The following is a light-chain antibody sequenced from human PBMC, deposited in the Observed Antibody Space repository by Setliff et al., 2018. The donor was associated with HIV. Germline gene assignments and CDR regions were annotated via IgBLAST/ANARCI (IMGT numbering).Light chain of an antibody. CDR3: SSYAGSNNV. Sequence: QSVLAQPPSASGSPGQSVTISCTGTSSDVGGYNYVSWYQQHPGKAPKLMIYEVSKRPSGVPDRFSGSKFGNTASLTVSGLQAEDEADYYCSSYAGSNNVFGTGTKVTVL. CDR1: SSDVGGYNY. V-gene: IGLV2-8*01. CDR2: EVS. J-gene: IGLJ1*01.